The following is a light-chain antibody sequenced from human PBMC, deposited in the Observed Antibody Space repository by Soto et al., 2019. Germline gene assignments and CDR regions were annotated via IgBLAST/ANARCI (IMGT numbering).Light chain of an antibody. V-gene: IGLV3-21*04. CDR2: YEI. Sequence: SNELTQPPSVSVAPGKTARITCGGNNIGSKSVHWYQQKSGQAPVLVIYYEIDRPSGIPERFSGSNYGNTATLTISSVEAGDEADYYCHVWDSDRDHPVFGGGTKLTVL. CDR1: NIGSKS. CDR3: HVWDSDRDHPV. J-gene: IGLJ2*01.